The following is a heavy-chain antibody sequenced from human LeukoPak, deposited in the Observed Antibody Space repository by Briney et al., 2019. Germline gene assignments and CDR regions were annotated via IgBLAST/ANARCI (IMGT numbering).Heavy chain of an antibody. Sequence: PGRSLRLSCATSGXSFSTYWMHWGRQAPGKGLVWVSRINNDGSSTIYADSVRGRFTISRDNAKNTLYLQMNSLRAKDTAVYYCASAAAAGTDYWGQGTLVTVSS. D-gene: IGHD6-13*01. CDR3: ASAAAAGTDY. V-gene: IGHV3-74*01. J-gene: IGHJ4*02. CDR2: INNDGSST. CDR1: GXSFSTYW.